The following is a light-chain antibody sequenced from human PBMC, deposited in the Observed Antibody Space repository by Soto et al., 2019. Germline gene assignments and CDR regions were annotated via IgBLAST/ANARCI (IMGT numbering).Light chain of an antibody. CDR3: SSYTSSSTGYV. CDR1: SSDIGGYDF. CDR2: DVA. J-gene: IGLJ1*01. V-gene: IGLV2-14*03. Sequence: QSALTQPASVSGSPGQSITISCSGTSSDIGGYDFVSWYQQHPGNAPKLLLHDVANRPSGVSNRFSGSKSGTTASLTISGLQAEDEAECFCSSYTSSSTGYVFGAGTKVTVL.